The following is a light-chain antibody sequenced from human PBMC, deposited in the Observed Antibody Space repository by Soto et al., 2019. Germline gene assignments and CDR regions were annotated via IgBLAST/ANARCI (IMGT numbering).Light chain of an antibody. J-gene: IGKJ5*01. CDR1: QGSSNY. Sequence: DMQMTRSPSSLYASVRDRVTITCRASQGSSNYLAWYQQKPGKVPKLQIYAASTLQSGVPSRFTGSGHRTDFTLTIRSLQPEDVATYYCQKNNSAPRTFDQGKRLQIK. V-gene: IGKV1-27*01. CDR2: AAS. CDR3: QKNNSAPRT.